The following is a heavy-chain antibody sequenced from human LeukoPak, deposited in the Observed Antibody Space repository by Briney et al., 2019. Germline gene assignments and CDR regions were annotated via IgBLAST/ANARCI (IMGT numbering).Heavy chain of an antibody. CDR3: AGEGWGYCFDY. CDR1: GGSISSYY. CDR2: IYYSGTT. J-gene: IGHJ4*02. D-gene: IGHD7-27*01. Sequence: SETLSLTCTGSGGSISSYYWSWIRQPPGKGLEWIGYIYYSGTTNYIPSLKSRATMSVDTSKNQFSLRLSSVTAADTAVYYCAGEGWGYCFDYWGQGTLVTVSS. V-gene: IGHV4-59*01.